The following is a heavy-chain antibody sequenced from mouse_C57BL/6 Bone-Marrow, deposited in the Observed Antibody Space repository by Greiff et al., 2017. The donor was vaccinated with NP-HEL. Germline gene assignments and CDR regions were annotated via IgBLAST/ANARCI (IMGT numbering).Heavy chain of an antibody. CDR1: GYTFTSYW. CDR3: AREGFYYGNYGMDY. J-gene: IGHJ4*01. Sequence: QVQLQLPGAELVMPGASVKLSCKASGYTFTSYWMHWVKQRPGQGLEWIGEIDPSDSYTNYNQKFKGKSTLTVDKSSSTAYMQLSSLTSEDSAVYYCAREGFYYGNYGMDYWGQGTSVTVSS. D-gene: IGHD2-1*01. CDR2: IDPSDSYT. V-gene: IGHV1-69*01.